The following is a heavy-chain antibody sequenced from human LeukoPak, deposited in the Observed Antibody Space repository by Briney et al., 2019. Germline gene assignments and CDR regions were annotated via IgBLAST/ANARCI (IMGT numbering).Heavy chain of an antibody. CDR1: GFTFSNYA. Sequence: PGGSLRLSCAASGFTFSNYAMSWVRQAPGKGLVWVSRIKSDGSNTTYADSVKGRFTISRDNAKNTLYPQMNSLRAEDTAVYYCARALGVSGWPPFDYWGQGVLVTVSS. CDR3: ARALGVSGWPPFDY. V-gene: IGHV3-74*01. CDR2: IKSDGSNT. D-gene: IGHD6-19*01. J-gene: IGHJ4*02.